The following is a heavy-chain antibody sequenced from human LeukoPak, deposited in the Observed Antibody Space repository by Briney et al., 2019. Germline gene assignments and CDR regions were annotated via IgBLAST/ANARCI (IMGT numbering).Heavy chain of an antibody. CDR1: GGTFSSYA. CDR3: ARGRWVYGDFWSGSYFDY. CDR2: IIPIFGTA. Sequence: SVKVSCKASGGTFSSYAISWVRQAPGQGLEWMGRIIPIFGTANYAQKFQGRDTITTDESTSTAYMELSSLRSEDTAVYYCARGRWVYGDFWSGSYFDYWGQGTLVTVSS. D-gene: IGHD3-3*01. J-gene: IGHJ4*02. V-gene: IGHV1-69*05.